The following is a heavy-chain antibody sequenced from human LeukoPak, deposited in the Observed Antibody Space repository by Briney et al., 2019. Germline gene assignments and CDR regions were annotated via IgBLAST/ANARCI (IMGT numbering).Heavy chain of an antibody. CDR3: ARDGPPYDSSGYRHYYFDY. D-gene: IGHD3-22*01. CDR1: GFTFSSYW. J-gene: IGHJ4*02. Sequence: PGGSLRLSCAASGFTFSSYWMHWVRQAPGKGLVWVSRINSDGGSTSYADSVKGRFTISRDNAKNTLYLQMNSLRAEDTAVYYCARDGPPYDSSGYRHYYFDYWGQGTLVTVSS. V-gene: IGHV3-74*01. CDR2: INSDGGST.